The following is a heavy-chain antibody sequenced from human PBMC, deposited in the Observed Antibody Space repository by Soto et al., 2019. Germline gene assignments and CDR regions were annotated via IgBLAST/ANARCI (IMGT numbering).Heavy chain of an antibody. CDR1: GFTFDDYA. CDR3: AKDITKGIVATSLGY. D-gene: IGHD5-12*01. J-gene: IGHJ4*02. Sequence: VQLVESGGGLVQPGRSLRLSCAASGFTFDDYAMHWVRQAPGKGLEWVSGISWNSGSIGYADSVKGRFTISRDNAKNSLYLQMNSLRAEDTALYYCAKDITKGIVATSLGYWGQGTLVTVSS. CDR2: ISWNSGSI. V-gene: IGHV3-9*01.